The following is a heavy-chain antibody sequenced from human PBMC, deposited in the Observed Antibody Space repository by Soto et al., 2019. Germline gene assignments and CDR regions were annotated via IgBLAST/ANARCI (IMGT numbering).Heavy chain of an antibody. D-gene: IGHD1-20*01. CDR1: GGSLSSSSYY. V-gene: IGHV4-39*01. CDR2: IYYSGST. Sequence: SETLSLTCTLAGGSLSSSSYYWGWSRQPPGKGLERIRRIYYSGSTYYNPSLKSRVTISVDTSTNQFSLRLTSVTAADTAVYYCTGRYNWNDYYFDPWGQGTLVTSPQ. J-gene: IGHJ5*02. CDR3: TGRYNWNDYYFDP.